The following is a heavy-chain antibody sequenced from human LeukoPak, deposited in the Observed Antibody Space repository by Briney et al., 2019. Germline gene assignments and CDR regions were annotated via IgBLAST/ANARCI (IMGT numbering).Heavy chain of an antibody. V-gene: IGHV1-69*13. D-gene: IGHD3-10*01. CDR1: GGTFSSYA. CDR2: IIPIFGTA. CDR3: AREGGMVQGVVGFSYFDL. Sequence: ASVKVSCKASGGTFSSYAISWVRQAPGQGLEWMGGIIPIFGTANYAQKFQGRVTITADESTSTAYMELSSLRSEDTAVYYCAREGGMVQGVVGFSYFDLWGRGTLVSVSS. J-gene: IGHJ2*01.